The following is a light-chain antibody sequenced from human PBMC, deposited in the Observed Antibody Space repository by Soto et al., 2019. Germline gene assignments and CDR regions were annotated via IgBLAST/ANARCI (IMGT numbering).Light chain of an antibody. J-gene: IGKJ5*01. V-gene: IGKV1-33*01. Sequence: DIRMNQPPSSLSASVGDRVTIPCQASQDIATNLNWYQQKPGKAPKLLIYDASGLATGVPSRFRGSGSGPDFTLTINSLQPEDIATYYCQQYENVPITFGQGTRLEIK. CDR2: DAS. CDR3: QQYENVPIT. CDR1: QDIATN.